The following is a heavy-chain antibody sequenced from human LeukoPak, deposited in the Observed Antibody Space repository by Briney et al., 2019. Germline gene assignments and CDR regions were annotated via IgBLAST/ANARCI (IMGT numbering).Heavy chain of an antibody. Sequence: GGSLRLSCAASGFTFSSYEMNWVRQAPGKGLEWVSYISSSGSTIYYADSVKGRFTISRDNAKNSLYLQMNSLRAEDTAVYYCARGNVWFGDPPPDYWGQGTLVTVSS. V-gene: IGHV3-48*03. D-gene: IGHD3-10*01. CDR2: ISSSGSTI. CDR3: ARGNVWFGDPPPDY. J-gene: IGHJ4*02. CDR1: GFTFSSYE.